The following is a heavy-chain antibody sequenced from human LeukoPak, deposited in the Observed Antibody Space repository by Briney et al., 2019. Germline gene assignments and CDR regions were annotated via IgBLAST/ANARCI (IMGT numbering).Heavy chain of an antibody. CDR1: GYSFSIFI. V-gene: IGHV1-8*01. Sequence: GASVKVSCKASGYSFSIFIINWVGQASGQGLEWIGWVSPKTGDRGYALKFQGRVTMTSDTSETTVFMEVRSLTSEDTAVYYCARTPPKGDIGTWGQGTMVTVSS. CDR2: VSPKTGDR. D-gene: IGHD2-21*02. CDR3: ARTPPKGDIGT. J-gene: IGHJ5*02.